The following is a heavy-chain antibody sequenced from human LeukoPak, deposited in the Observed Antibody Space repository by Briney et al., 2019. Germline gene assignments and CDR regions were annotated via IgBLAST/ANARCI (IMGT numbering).Heavy chain of an antibody. CDR3: ARVADDAFDI. V-gene: IGHV4-59*01. Sequence: SETLSLTCTVSGGSISSYYWSWIRQPPGKGLEWIGYIFYSGSTDYNPSLTSRVTISVDTSKKQFSLKLSSVTAADTAVYYCARVADDAFDIWGQGTMVTVSS. J-gene: IGHJ3*02. CDR1: GGSISSYY. CDR2: IFYSGST.